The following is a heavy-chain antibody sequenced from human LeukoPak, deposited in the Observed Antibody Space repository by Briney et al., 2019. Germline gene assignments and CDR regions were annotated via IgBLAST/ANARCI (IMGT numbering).Heavy chain of an antibody. CDR1: GYTFTGYY. CDR3: ARGRHYYDSSGYLRFDY. V-gene: IGHV1-2*02. Sequence: VASVTVSCKASGYTFTGYYMHWVRQAPGQGREWMGWINPNSGGTNYPQKFQGRVTMTRDTSISTAYMELSRLRSDDTAVYYCARGRHYYDSSGYLRFDYWGQGTLVTVSS. D-gene: IGHD3-22*01. CDR2: INPNSGGT. J-gene: IGHJ4*02.